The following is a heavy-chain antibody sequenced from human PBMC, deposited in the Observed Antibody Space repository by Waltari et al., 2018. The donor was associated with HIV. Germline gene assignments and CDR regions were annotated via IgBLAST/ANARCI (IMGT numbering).Heavy chain of an antibody. CDR3: AKGNYDVLTGYYGPSFEY. CDR1: GFTFSSYS. CDR2: IICDGHST. J-gene: IGHJ4*02. Sequence: EVQLVESGGTLVKPGGSLRLSCSASGFTFSSYSIHWVRQTPGKGLEYVSAIICDGHSTYYADSLKGRFTISRDNSKSTVWLKMRSLRVEDTAVYYCAKGNYDVLTGYYGPSFEYWGQGTLVTVSS. D-gene: IGHD3-9*01. V-gene: IGHV3-64D*06.